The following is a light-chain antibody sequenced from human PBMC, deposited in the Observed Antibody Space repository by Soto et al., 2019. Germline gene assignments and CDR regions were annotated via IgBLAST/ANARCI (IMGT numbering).Light chain of an antibody. Sequence: QSALTQPASVSGSPGQSITISCTGTSSDVGGYNYVSWYQEHPGKAPKLMIYEVSHRPSGVSNRFSGSKSGNTASLTISGLQAEDEADYYCSSFTGTSPYVFGTGTKVTVL. J-gene: IGLJ1*01. CDR1: SSDVGGYNY. V-gene: IGLV2-14*01. CDR3: SSFTGTSPYV. CDR2: EVS.